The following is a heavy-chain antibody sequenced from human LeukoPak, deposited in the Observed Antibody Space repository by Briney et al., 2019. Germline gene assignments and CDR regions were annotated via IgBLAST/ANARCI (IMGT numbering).Heavy chain of an antibody. CDR3: AREDIVVVVAATVGYSQH. J-gene: IGHJ1*01. Sequence: PSETLSLTCTVSGGSISSYYWSWIRQPAGKGLEWIGRNYTSGSTNYNPSLKSRVTMSVDTSKTQFSLKLSSVTGADPAVYYCAREDIVVVVAATVGYSQHWGQGTLVTVSS. CDR2: NYTSGST. CDR1: GGSISSYY. V-gene: IGHV4-4*07. D-gene: IGHD2-15*01.